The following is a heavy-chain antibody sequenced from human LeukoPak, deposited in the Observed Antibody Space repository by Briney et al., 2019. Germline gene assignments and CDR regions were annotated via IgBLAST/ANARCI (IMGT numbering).Heavy chain of an antibody. CDR3: VSAVRGSSFAI. CDR1: GFIFSNYW. D-gene: IGHD3-10*02. Sequence: GGSLRLSCAASGFIFSNYWMGWVRQAPGKGLESLANIKTDGSEKYYVDSVKGRFSISRDNAKNSLYLQMNSPRAEDTAVYYCVSAVRGSSFAICGQGTKVTVSS. V-gene: IGHV3-7*03. J-gene: IGHJ3*02. CDR2: IKTDGSEK.